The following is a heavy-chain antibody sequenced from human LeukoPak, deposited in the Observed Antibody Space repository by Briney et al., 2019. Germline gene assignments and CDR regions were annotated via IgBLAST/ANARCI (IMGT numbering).Heavy chain of an antibody. Sequence: ASVTVSCKAPGYTFTNYGIHWVRQAPGQGLEWMGWINTNTGNPTYAQGFTGRFVFSLDTSVSTAYLQITSLKAEDTAVYYCVRGPYGSYWWGQGTLVTVSS. CDR3: VRGPYGSYW. CDR1: GYTFTNYG. D-gene: IGHD1-26*01. CDR2: INTNTGNP. V-gene: IGHV7-4-1*02. J-gene: IGHJ4*02.